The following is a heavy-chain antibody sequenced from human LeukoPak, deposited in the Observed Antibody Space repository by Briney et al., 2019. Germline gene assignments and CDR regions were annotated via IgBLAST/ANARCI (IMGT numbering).Heavy chain of an antibody. CDR1: GGSISSGSYY. V-gene: IGHV4-61*02. J-gene: IGHJ3*01. D-gene: IGHD6-13*01. Sequence: SQTLSLXCTVSGGSISSGSYYWSWIRQPAGKGLEWIGRIYTSGSTNYNPSLKSRVTISVDTSKNQFSLNLNSVTAADAAVYFCARRGYVLNGGAFDFWGQGTMVTVSS. CDR3: ARRGYVLNGGAFDF. CDR2: IYTSGST.